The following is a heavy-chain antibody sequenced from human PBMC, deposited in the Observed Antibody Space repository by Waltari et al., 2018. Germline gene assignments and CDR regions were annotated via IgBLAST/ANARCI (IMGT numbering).Heavy chain of an antibody. CDR1: GFPFSSYR. J-gene: IGHJ4*02. CDR2: IHGDGRSP. CDR3: ATLIQLWPSPFDY. V-gene: IGHV3-74*01. D-gene: IGHD1-1*01. Sequence: EVQLVEAGGDLVQPGGSLRLSCVASGFPFSSYRMHWVGQVPGKGLVWVSRIHGDGRSPTYAESVKGRFTISRDNAKNTLYLQMNSLRAEDTAVYYCATLIQLWPSPFDYWGPGTLVTVSS.